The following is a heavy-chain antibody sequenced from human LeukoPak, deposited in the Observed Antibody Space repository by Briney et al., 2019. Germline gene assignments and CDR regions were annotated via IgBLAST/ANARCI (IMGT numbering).Heavy chain of an antibody. J-gene: IGHJ5*02. CDR1: GGTFSSYA. D-gene: IGHD4-17*01. CDR2: IIPIFGTA. Sequence: ASVKVSCKASGGTFSSYAISWVRQAPGQGLEWMGGIIPIFGTANYGQKFQGRVTITADESTSTAYMELSSLRSEDTAVYYCARGTPTVTTSRFDPWGQGTLVTVSS. CDR3: ARGTPTVTTSRFDP. V-gene: IGHV1-69*13.